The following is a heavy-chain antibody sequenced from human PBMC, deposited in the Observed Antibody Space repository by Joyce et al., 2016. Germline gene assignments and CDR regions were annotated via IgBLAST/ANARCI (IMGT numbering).Heavy chain of an antibody. Sequence: QGQLVESGGGVVQPGRSLRLSCAASGFTFSNYGMHWVRQAPGKGLELLAVILYYGSNKHYGHSVKGRFTISRDNSKNTLYLQMNSLRTEDTAVYFCAGGILTGYFDYWGQGTLVSVSS. CDR3: AGGILTGYFDY. V-gene: IGHV3-30*03. CDR1: GFTFSNYG. D-gene: IGHD3-9*01. J-gene: IGHJ4*02. CDR2: ILYYGSNK.